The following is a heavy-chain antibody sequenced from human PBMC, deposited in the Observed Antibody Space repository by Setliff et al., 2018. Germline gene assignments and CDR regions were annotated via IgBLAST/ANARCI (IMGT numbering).Heavy chain of an antibody. V-gene: IGHV3-30*04. CDR2: ISYEGSRK. CDR1: GFSLGSYA. Sequence: GSLRLSCAASGFSLGSYAMHWVRQTPGKGLEWVTVISYEGSRKYYADSVKGRITISRDISKNTVYLEMSSLRPEDTAVFFCARYNLPVDGAYGMDVWGQGTTVTVSS. CDR3: ARYNLPVDGAYGMDV. J-gene: IGHJ6*02. D-gene: IGHD1-1*01.